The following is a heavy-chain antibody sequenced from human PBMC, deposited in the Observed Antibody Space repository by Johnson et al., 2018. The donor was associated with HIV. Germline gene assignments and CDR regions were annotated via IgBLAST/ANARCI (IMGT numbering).Heavy chain of an antibody. J-gene: IGHJ3*02. CDR2: IKQDGSEK. CDR3: ASGDVFDI. CDR1: GSTFSSYW. V-gene: IGHV3-7*05. Sequence: VQLVESGGGLVQPGGSLRLSCAASGSTFSSYWMSWVRQAPGKGLEWVANIKQDGSEKNYVDSVRGRFTISRDNAKNSLFLQMNSLRAEDTAVYYGASGDVFDIWGQGTMVTVSS.